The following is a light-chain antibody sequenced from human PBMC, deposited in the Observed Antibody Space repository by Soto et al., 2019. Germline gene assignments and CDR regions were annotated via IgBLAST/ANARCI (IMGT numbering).Light chain of an antibody. CDR1: QSVGGH. CDR3: QQRNNWPPSIT. J-gene: IGKJ5*01. Sequence: ELVLTQSPATLALSPGERATLSCRASQSVGGHLAWYQQKPGQAPRLLIYDASDRATGIPARFSGSGSETDFTLTISSLEPDDFAVYYCQQRNNWPPSITFGQGTRLAIK. V-gene: IGKV3-11*01. CDR2: DAS.